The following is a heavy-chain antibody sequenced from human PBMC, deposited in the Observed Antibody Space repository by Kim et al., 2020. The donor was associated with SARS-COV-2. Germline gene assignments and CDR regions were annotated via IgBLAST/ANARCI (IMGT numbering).Heavy chain of an antibody. CDR3: ANRLGNYFDY. CDR1: GGSFSNFA. V-gene: IGHV1-69*13. D-gene: IGHD1-26*01. J-gene: IGHJ4*02. CDR2: IIPVFWTP. Sequence: SVKVSCKASGGSFSNFAINWVRQAPGQGLEWMGGIIPVFWTPNYAHKFQDRVTITADESTRTDYVDLSSLRSDDTAVYYCANRLGNYFDYWGQGTPVTVSS.